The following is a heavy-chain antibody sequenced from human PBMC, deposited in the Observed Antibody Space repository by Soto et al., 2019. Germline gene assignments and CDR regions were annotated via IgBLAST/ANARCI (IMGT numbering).Heavy chain of an antibody. CDR3: VTHRYNTGSFIDVFDI. CDR1: GYSCPIHC. V-gene: IGHV5-51*01. J-gene: IGHJ3*02. CDR2: IYPGDSDT. D-gene: IGHD2-8*02. Sequence: PGESLKIWCHGFGYSCPIHCIGWVRRMPGKGLEWMGVIYPGDSDTRYRLSFEGQVTITADKSNRAAHLQWTSLKASDTAMYYCVTHRYNTGSFIDVFDIWGQGTMVTVSS.